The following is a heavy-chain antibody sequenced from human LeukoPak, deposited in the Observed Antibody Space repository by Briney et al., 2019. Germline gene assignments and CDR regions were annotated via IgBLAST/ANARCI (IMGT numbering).Heavy chain of an antibody. J-gene: IGHJ5*02. CDR1: GGSISSGSYY. Sequence: TLSLTCTVSGGSISSGSYYWSWIRQPAGKGLEWIGRIYTSGSTNYNPSLKSRVTISVDTSKNQFSLKLSSVTAADTAAYYCARDGGYGDYVNWFDPWGQGTLVTVSS. D-gene: IGHD4-17*01. CDR2: IYTSGST. CDR3: ARDGGYGDYVNWFDP. V-gene: IGHV4-61*02.